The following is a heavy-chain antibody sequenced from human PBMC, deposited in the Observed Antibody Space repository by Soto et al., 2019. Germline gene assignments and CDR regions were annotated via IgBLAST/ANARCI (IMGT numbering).Heavy chain of an antibody. CDR2: IIPIFGTA. CDR1: GGAFSSYA. V-gene: IGHV1-69*13. CDR3: ARLNRGVVEWFDP. J-gene: IGHJ5*02. Sequence: SVKVSCKASGGAFSSYAISWVRQAPGQGLEWMGGIIPIFGTANYAQKFQGRVTITADESTSTAYMELSSLRSEDTAVYYCARLNRGVVEWFDPWGQGTLVTVSS. D-gene: IGHD3-16*01.